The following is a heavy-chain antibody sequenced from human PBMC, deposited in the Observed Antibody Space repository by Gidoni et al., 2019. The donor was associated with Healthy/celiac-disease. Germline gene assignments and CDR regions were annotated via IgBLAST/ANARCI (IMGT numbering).Heavy chain of an antibody. V-gene: IGHV1-18*01. Sequence: QVQLVQSGAEVKKPGASVKVSCKASGYTFTSYGIRWVRQAPGQGLEWMGWISAYNGNTNYAQKLQGRVTMTTDTSTSTAYMELRSLRSDDTAVYYCARVATIFGVVWTWGYYYGMDVWGQGTTVTVSS. CDR3: ARVATIFGVVWTWGYYYGMDV. CDR1: GYTFTSYG. CDR2: ISAYNGNT. D-gene: IGHD3-3*01. J-gene: IGHJ6*02.